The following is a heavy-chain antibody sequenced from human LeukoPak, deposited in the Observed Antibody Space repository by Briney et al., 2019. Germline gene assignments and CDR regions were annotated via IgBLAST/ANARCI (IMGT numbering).Heavy chain of an antibody. V-gene: IGHV3-48*04. CDR3: ARDSYNWNYLGAFDI. D-gene: IGHD1-7*01. J-gene: IGHJ3*02. Sequence: GGSLRLSCAASGFTFSYYSMNWVRQAPGKGLEWISYITSSSSTIYYADSVRGRFTISRDNAKNSLYLQMNSLRAEDTAVYYCARDSYNWNYLGAFDIWGQGTMVTVSS. CDR1: GFTFSYYS. CDR2: ITSSSSTI.